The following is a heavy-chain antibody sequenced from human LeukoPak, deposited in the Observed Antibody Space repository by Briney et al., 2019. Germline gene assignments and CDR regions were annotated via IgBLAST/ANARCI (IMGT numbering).Heavy chain of an antibody. J-gene: IGHJ3*02. Sequence: SVKVSCKASGGFFSGYAMSWLRQAPGQELEWLGGVIPIYYITKYAQKFQDRVTITTDESTSTAYMELSSLRSEDTAVYYCARAVLTDYSHDAFDIWGQGTMVTVSS. CDR3: ARAVLTDYSHDAFDI. V-gene: IGHV1-69*05. D-gene: IGHD3-9*01. CDR2: VIPIYYIT. CDR1: GGFFSGYA.